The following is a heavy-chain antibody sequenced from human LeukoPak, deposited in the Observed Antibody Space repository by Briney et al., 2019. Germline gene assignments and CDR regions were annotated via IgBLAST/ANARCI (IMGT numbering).Heavy chain of an antibody. D-gene: IGHD6-13*01. CDR2: ISGSGGST. V-gene: IGHV3-23*01. Sequence: QSGGSLRLSCAASGLTLSSYAMSWVRQAPGKGLEWVSAISGSGGSTYYADSVKGRFTISRDNSKNTLYLQMNSLRAEDTAVYYCAKRRAAAAGVYWGQGTLVTVSS. CDR1: GLTLSSYA. CDR3: AKRRAAAAGVY. J-gene: IGHJ4*02.